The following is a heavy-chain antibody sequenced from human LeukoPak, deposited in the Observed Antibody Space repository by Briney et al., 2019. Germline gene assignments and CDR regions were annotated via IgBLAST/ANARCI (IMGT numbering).Heavy chain of an antibody. J-gene: IGHJ4*02. Sequence: HPGGSLRLSCAASGFTLSNYWMHWVRQVPGKGLVWVSRMSSDGSSTTYADSEKGRFTISRDNAKNTLFLQMNTLRVEDTAVYYCAREAFRSGEYYFDFWGQGTLVTVPS. V-gene: IGHV3-74*01. CDR1: GFTLSNYW. CDR2: MSSDGSST. D-gene: IGHD3-10*01. CDR3: AREAFRSGEYYFDF.